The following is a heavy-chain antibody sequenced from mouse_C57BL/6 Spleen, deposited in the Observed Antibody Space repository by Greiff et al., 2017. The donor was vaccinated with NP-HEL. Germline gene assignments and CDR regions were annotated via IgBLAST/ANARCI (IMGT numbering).Heavy chain of an antibody. CDR1: GYTFTSYW. Sequence: QVQLQQPGTELVKPGASVKLSCKASGYTFTSYWMHWVKQRPGQGLEWIGKINPSNGDTKYNGKFKGKATMTEDKSSSTAYMQLSSLTSEVSAVYFCAREGAGTWFDYWGQGTTLTVSS. J-gene: IGHJ2*01. D-gene: IGHD4-1*01. CDR3: AREGAGTWFDY. V-gene: IGHV1-53*01. CDR2: INPSNGDT.